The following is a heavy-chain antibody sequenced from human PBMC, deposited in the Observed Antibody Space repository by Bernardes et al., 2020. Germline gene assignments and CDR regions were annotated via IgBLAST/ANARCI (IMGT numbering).Heavy chain of an antibody. V-gene: IGHV3-30-3*01. J-gene: IGHJ4*02. Sequence: GGSLRLSCAASGFTFSSYAMHWVRKAPGKGLEWVAVISYDGSNKYYADSVKGRFTISRDNSKNTLYLQMNSLRAEDTAVYYCARGAEVAAGSDYFDYWGQGTLVTVSS. D-gene: IGHD6-25*01. CDR3: ARGAEVAAGSDYFDY. CDR2: ISYDGSNK. CDR1: GFTFSSYA.